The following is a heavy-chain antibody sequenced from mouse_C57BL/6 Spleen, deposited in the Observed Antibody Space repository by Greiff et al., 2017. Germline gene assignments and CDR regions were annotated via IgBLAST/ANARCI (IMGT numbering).Heavy chain of an antibody. J-gene: IGHJ1*03. Sequence: EVKLVESEGGLVQPGSSMKLSCTASGFTFSDYYMAWVRQVPEKGLEWVANINYDGSSTYYLDSLKSRFIISRDNAKNILYLQMSSLKSEDTATYYCARGGYYSYWYFDVWGTGTTVTVSS. CDR2: INYDGSST. D-gene: IGHD2-3*01. CDR1: GFTFSDYY. V-gene: IGHV5-16*01. CDR3: ARGGYYSYWYFDV.